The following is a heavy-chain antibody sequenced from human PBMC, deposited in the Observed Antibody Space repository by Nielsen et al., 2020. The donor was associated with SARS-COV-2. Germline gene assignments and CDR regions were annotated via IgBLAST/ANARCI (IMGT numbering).Heavy chain of an antibody. CDR2: TYSGGSST. CDR1: GFTFSSHA. V-gene: IGHV3-23*03. J-gene: IGHJ2*01. CDR3: AKTWYFDL. Sequence: GESLKISCAASGFTFSSHAMSWVRQAPGKGLEWVSVTYSGGSSTYYADSVKGRFTIARDNSKNTLYLQMNSLRAEDAAVYYCAKTWYFDLWGRGTLVTVSS.